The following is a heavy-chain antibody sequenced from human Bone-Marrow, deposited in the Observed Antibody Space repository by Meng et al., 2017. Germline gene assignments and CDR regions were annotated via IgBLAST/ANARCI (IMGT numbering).Heavy chain of an antibody. V-gene: IGHV3-23*01. Sequence: VQSCRPLRCSRAFSAFSFHNYANNGILQAPGTVLEWFSGIRIIGYVTYYADSVKGRFTISRDNSKNTVYLQMNSLRAEDTAVYYCAKEEVPNDYWGQGTLVTVSS. J-gene: IGHJ4*02. CDR2: IRIIGYVT. CDR3: AKEEVPNDY. CDR1: AFSFHNYA. D-gene: IGHD3-10*01.